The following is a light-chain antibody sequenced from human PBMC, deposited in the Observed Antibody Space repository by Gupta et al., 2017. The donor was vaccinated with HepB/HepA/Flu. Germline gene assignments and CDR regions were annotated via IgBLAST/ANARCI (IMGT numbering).Light chain of an antibody. CDR2: CQN. CDR3: YYRDRSVNHSALV. Sequence: SSALTQGPAVSVALGQPVRITCHGDCLRRYYASWSPQKPGQAHLLVICCQNNRNQGSSVRASGSTSEKAASVTITVTQAEEEADDYYYYRDRSVNHSALVFGGGTKLTVL. J-gene: IGLJ2*01. CDR1: CLRRYY. V-gene: IGLV3-19*01.